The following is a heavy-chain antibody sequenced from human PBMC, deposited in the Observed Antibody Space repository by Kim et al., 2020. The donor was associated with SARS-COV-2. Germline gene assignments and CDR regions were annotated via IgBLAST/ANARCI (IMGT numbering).Heavy chain of an antibody. J-gene: IGHJ4*02. Sequence: SETLSLTCTVSGASMSTDYWSWIRQPAGEGLEWIGRIYTSGSTRYNPSLESRVTMSADTSKNQFSLKLSSVTAADTAVYYCARGRGWQNYFDYWGQGTL. CDR3: ARGRGWQNYFDY. D-gene: IGHD6-19*01. CDR1: GASMSTDY. CDR2: IYTSGST. V-gene: IGHV4-4*07.